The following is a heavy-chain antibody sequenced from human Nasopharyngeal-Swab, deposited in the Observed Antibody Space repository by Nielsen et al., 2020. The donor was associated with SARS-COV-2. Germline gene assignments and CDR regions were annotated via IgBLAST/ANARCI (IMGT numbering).Heavy chain of an antibody. CDR3: ARVSEQQLAPPHFDY. J-gene: IGHJ4*02. Sequence: WIRQPPGKGLEWIGEINHTGSTNYNPSLKSRVTISVDTSKNQFSLQLSSVTAADTAVFYCARVSEQQLAPPHFDYWGQGTLVTVSS. V-gene: IGHV4-34*01. D-gene: IGHD6-13*01. CDR2: INHTGST.